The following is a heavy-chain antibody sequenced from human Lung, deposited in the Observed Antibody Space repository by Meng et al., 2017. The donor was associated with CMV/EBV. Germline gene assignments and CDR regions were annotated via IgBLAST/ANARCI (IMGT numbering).Heavy chain of an antibody. D-gene: IGHD3-10*01. CDR3: ARDCFGREDY. CDR2: ISHTGSYI. J-gene: IGHJ4*02. Sequence: GGSLRLSCAASGFTFNSYSMNWVRQAPGKGLEWVSSISHTGSYIYYADSVRGRFTISRDNAKNTVYLQMNSLRVEDTAVYYCARDCFGREDYWGQGTLVTVSS. V-gene: IGHV3-21*01. CDR1: GFTFNSYS.